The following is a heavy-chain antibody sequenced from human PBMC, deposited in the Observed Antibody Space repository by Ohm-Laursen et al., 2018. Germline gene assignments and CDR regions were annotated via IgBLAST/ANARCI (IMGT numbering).Heavy chain of an antibody. CDR3: ARHSGSSWYGYYYYYGMNV. V-gene: IGHV4-59*08. CDR2: IYYSGST. J-gene: IGHJ6*02. D-gene: IGHD6-13*01. CDR1: GGSISSYY. Sequence: SDTLSLTCTVSGGSISSYYWSWIRQPPGKGLEWIGYIYYSGSTNYNPSLKSRVTISVDTSKNQFSLKLSSVTAADTAVYYCARHSGSSWYGYYYYYGMNVWGQGTTVTVSS.